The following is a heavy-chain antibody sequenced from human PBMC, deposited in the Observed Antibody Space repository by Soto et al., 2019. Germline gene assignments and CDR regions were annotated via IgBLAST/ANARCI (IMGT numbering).Heavy chain of an antibody. CDR2: VKPNSGRA. CDR3: TRGARDY. V-gene: IGHV1-8*01. J-gene: IGHJ4*02. CDR1: GYTFTSSD. Sequence: QVQLVQSGAEVKKPGASVQVSCKDSGYTFTSSDFNWVRQAAGQGLEWMGWVKPNSGRAGYAQKFKGRVTMTWNTSISTIYMELSSLTSGDTAVYYCTRGARDYWGQGTLVTVSS.